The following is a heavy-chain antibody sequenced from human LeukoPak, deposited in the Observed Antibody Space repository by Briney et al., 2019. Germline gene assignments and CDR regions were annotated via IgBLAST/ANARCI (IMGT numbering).Heavy chain of an antibody. Sequence: PSETLSLTCTVSCGSIIDYYWSWIRQSPGKGLEWIGHVYYSGSTNYSPSLLGRVTISVDTSTNQFSLKLSSVTAAGTAVYYCARLTILWGQFEYWGQGSLVTVSS. CDR2: VYYSGST. J-gene: IGHJ4*02. CDR3: ARLTILWGQFEY. CDR1: CGSIIDYY. V-gene: IGHV4-59*01. D-gene: IGHD3-16*01.